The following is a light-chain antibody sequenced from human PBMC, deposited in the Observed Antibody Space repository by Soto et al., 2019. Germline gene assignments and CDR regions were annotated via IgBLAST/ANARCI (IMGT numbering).Light chain of an antibody. Sequence: QSVLTQSPSASGTPGQRITISCSGSGSNIGPNYVYWFQQFPGTAPKLLIYNDDQRPSGVPDRFSGSKSGTSASLGISGLRSEDEADYYCAAWDDSLTGRVFGGGTQLIVL. CDR3: AAWDDSLTGRV. V-gene: IGLV1-47*02. CDR2: NDD. CDR1: GSNIGPNY. J-gene: IGLJ7*01.